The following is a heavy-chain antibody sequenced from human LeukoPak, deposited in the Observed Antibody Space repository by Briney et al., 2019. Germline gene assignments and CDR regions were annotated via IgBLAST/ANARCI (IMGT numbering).Heavy chain of an antibody. CDR3: ARGFADFVWGSYPSSY. CDR1: GFTFSSYS. D-gene: IGHD3-16*02. Sequence: GGSLRLSCAASGFTFSSYSMNWVRQAPGKGLEWVSSITGSSTYIHSADSVKGRFTISRDNAKNSLYLQMNSLRAEDTAVYYCARGFADFVWGSYPSSYWGQGILVTVSS. CDR2: ITGSSTYI. J-gene: IGHJ4*02. V-gene: IGHV3-21*01.